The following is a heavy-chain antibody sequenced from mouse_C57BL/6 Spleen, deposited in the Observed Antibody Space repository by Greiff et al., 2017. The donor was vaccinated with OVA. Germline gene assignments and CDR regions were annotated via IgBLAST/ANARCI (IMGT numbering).Heavy chain of an antibody. D-gene: IGHD1-2*01. CDR1: GFSFNTYA. CDR2: IRSKSNNYAT. J-gene: IGHJ2*01. Sequence: EVHLVESGGGLVQPKGSLKLSCAASGFSFNTYAMNWVRQAPGKGLEWVARIRSKSNNYATYYADSVKDRFTISRDDSESMLYLQMNNLKTEDTAMYYCVRGRDLRPDFDYWGQGTTLTVSS. CDR3: VRGRDLRPDFDY. V-gene: IGHV10-1*01.